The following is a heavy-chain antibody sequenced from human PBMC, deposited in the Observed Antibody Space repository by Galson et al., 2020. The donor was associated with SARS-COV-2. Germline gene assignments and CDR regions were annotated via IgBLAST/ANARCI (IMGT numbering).Heavy chain of an antibody. V-gene: IGHV1-18*04. CDR1: GYTFTRNG. Sequence: ASVKVSCKASGYTFTRNGISWVRQAPGQGLEWMGWISAYNGNTNYAQKLQGRVTMTTDTSTSTAYMELRSLTSDDTAVYYCARDRYYDSSGFAEFDYWGQGTLVTVSS. CDR2: ISAYNGNT. CDR3: ARDRYYDSSGFAEFDY. J-gene: IGHJ4*02. D-gene: IGHD3-22*01.